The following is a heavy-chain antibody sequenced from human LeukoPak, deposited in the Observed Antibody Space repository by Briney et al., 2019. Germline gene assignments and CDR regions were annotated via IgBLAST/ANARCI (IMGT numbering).Heavy chain of an antibody. Sequence: ASVKVSCKASGGTFSSYAISWVRQAPGQGLAWMGGIIPIFGTANYAQKFQGRVTITADESTSTAYMELSSLRSEDTAVYYCARHSSSWRENYFDYWGQGTLVTVSS. CDR3: ARHSSSWRENYFDY. J-gene: IGHJ4*02. D-gene: IGHD6-13*01. CDR2: IIPIFGTA. CDR1: GGTFSSYA. V-gene: IGHV1-69*13.